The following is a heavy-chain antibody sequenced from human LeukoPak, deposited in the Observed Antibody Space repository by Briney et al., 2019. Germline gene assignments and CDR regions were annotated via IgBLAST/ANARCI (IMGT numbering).Heavy chain of an antibody. V-gene: IGHV3-7*01. Sequence: GGSLRLSCAASGFTFSTYWMSWVRQAPGKGLEWVANIKQDGSEKDYVDSVKGRFTISRDNAKNSLYLQMNSLRAEDTAVYYCARVGSATGFWSGYYPFDYWGQGTLVTVSS. CDR1: GFTFSTYW. J-gene: IGHJ4*02. CDR3: ARVGSATGFWSGYYPFDY. CDR2: IKQDGSEK. D-gene: IGHD3-3*01.